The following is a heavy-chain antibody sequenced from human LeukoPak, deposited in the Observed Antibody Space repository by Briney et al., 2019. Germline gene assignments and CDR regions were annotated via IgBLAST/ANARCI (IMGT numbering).Heavy chain of an antibody. CDR3: AKHSWSRNGIYDPFDI. CDR2: VGGDDAT. J-gene: IGHJ3*02. Sequence: GGSLRLSCAASGFTFSDYAMNWVRQAPGKGLEWVSVVGGDDATYYTDSVKGRFTISRDNSKNTLSLQMNSLRLEDTAVYYCAKHSWSRNGIYDPFDIWGQGTMVTVSS. CDR1: GFTFSDYA. D-gene: IGHD2-8*01. V-gene: IGHV3-23*01.